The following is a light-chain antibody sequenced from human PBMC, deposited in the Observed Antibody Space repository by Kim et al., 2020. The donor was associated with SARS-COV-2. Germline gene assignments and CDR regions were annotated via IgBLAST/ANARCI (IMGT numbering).Light chain of an antibody. CDR2: GAS. J-gene: IGKJ5*01. CDR3: LQHSTYPIT. CDR1: QDIKND. V-gene: IGKV1-17*01. Sequence: ASVGDRVTMTCRASQDIKNDLGWYQQNPGRAPKRLIYGASSLQSGVPSRFSGSGSGTEFTLTISSVQPEDFATYFCLQHSTYPITFGQVTRLEIK.